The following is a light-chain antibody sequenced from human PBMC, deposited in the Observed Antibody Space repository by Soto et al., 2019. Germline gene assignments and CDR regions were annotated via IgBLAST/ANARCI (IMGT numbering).Light chain of an antibody. CDR2: AAS. Sequence: DIVLTQSPGTLSLSPGEGATLSCRASQSVSSSYLAWYQQKPGQAPRLLIFAASSRATAIADRFSGSGSGTDFTLTISRLEPEDFAVYYCQQYGSSPYTFGQATKLEIK. CDR1: QSVSSSY. J-gene: IGKJ2*01. CDR3: QQYGSSPYT. V-gene: IGKV3-20*01.